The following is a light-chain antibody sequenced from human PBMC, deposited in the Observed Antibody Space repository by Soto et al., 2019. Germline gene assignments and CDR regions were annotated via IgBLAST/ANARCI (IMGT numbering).Light chain of an antibody. J-gene: IGKJ4*01. CDR3: IQDYNYPLT. CDR1: QTISSW. CDR2: TAS. Sequence: IQMTQSPSTLSGSVGERVTITCRASQTISSWLAWYQQKPGKAPNLLIYTASTLQSGVPSRFSGSGSGTDFTLTISSLQPEDFATYYCIQDYNYPLTFGGGTKVDI. V-gene: IGKV1-6*01.